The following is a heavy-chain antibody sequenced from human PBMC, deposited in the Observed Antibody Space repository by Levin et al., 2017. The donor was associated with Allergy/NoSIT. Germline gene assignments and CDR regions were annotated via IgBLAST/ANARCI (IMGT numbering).Heavy chain of an antibody. V-gene: IGHV3-30-3*01. Sequence: GESLKISCAASGFTFSSYAMHWVRQAPGKGLEWVAVISYDGSNKYYADSVKGRFTISRDNSKNTLYLQMNSLRAEDTAVYYCARDLWFGELPVYGDYWGQGTLVTVSS. D-gene: IGHD3-10*01. CDR1: GFTFSSYA. CDR2: ISYDGSNK. J-gene: IGHJ4*02. CDR3: ARDLWFGELPVYGDY.